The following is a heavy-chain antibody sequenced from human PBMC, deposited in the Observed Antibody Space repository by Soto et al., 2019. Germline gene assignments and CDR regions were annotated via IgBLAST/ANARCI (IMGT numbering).Heavy chain of an antibody. CDR1: GFTVSSNY. CDR2: IYSGGST. J-gene: IGHJ4*02. V-gene: IGHV3-66*01. D-gene: IGHD1-1*01. CDR3: ARAETANWNDVRQFDY. Sequence: GGSLRLSCAASGFTVSSNYMSWVRQAPGKGLEWVSLIYSGGSTYYADSVKGRFTISRENSKNTLYIKMNNLRAEDTAVYYCARAETANWNDVRQFDYWGQGTLVTVSS.